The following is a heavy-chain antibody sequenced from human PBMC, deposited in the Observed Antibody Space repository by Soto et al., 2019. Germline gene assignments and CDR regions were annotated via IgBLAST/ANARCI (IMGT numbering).Heavy chain of an antibody. V-gene: IGHV3-23*01. CDR1: GFTFSSYA. J-gene: IGHJ4*02. Sequence: GGSLGLSCAASGFTFSSYAMSWVRQAPGKGLEWASAISGSGGSTYYADSVKGRFTISRDNSKNTLYLQMNSLRAEDTAVCYCAKEEYYYGPWDFDYWGQGTLVTVSS. CDR3: AKEEYYYGPWDFDY. CDR2: ISGSGGST. D-gene: IGHD3-10*01.